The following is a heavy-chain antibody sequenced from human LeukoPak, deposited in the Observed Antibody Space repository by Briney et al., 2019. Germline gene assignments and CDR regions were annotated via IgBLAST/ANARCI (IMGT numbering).Heavy chain of an antibody. V-gene: IGHV5-10-1*01. CDR3: ARLVGYTHAHSDH. CDR1: GYGFTSYW. CDR2: IDPSDSYT. Sequence: GESLRISCEGSGYGFTSYWNTWGRQMPGKGLEWMGRIDPSDSYTNYSPSFQGHVTISADKSINTAYLQWSTLKASDTAMYYCARLVGYTHAHSDHWGQGTLVTVSS. J-gene: IGHJ4*02. D-gene: IGHD5-18*01.